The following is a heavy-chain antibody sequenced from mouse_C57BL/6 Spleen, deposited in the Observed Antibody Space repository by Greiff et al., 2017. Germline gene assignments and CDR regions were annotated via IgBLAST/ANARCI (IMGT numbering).Heavy chain of an antibody. CDR1: GFTFSSYT. CDR2: ISGGGGNT. J-gene: IGHJ2*01. Sequence: EVQLVESGGGLVKPGGSLKLSCAASGFTFSSYTMSWVRQTPEKRLEWVATISGGGGNTYYPDSVKGRFTISRDNAKNTLYLQMSSLRSEDTALYYCARRAYYSNYVDYFDDWGQGTTLTVSS. D-gene: IGHD2-5*01. CDR3: ARRAYYSNYVDYFDD. V-gene: IGHV5-9*01.